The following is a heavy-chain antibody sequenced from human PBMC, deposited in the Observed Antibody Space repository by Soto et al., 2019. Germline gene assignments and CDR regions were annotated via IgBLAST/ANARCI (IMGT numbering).Heavy chain of an antibody. CDR3: AREEEVAATRGYYYYGMDV. D-gene: IGHD2-15*01. CDR2: ISYDGSNK. Sequence: GGSLRLSCAASGFTFSSYAMHWVRQAPGKGLEWVAVISYDGSNKYYADSVKGRFTISRDNSKNTLYLQMNSLRAEDTAVYYCAREEEVAATRGYYYYGMDVWGQGTTVTVSS. CDR1: GFTFSSYA. J-gene: IGHJ6*02. V-gene: IGHV3-30-3*01.